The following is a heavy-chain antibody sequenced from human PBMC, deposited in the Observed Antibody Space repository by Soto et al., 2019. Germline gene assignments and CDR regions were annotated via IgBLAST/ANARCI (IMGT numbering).Heavy chain of an antibody. D-gene: IGHD2-8*01. CDR3: ARDGVHTAPYMDV. CDR1: GFTFSSYS. Sequence: GGSLRLSCAASGFTFSSYSMNWVRQAPGKGLEWLSFIGSSGSAIYYADSVKGRFTISRDNAKNSLYLQMNSLRAEDTAVYYCARDGVHTAPYMDVWGKGTTVTVSS. V-gene: IGHV3-48*01. CDR2: IGSSGSAI. J-gene: IGHJ6*03.